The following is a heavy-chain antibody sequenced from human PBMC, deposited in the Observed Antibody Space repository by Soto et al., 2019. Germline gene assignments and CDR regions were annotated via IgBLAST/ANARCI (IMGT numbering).Heavy chain of an antibody. CDR1: GFSLSTSGVG. CDR3: ARTSEATIFGVVIIGRENWFDP. J-gene: IGHJ5*02. V-gene: IGHV2-5*01. Sequence: GPTLVNPTQTLTLTCTFSGFSLSTSGVGVGWIRQPPGKALEWLALIYWNDDKRYSPSLKSRLTITKDTSKNQVVLTMTNMDPVDTATYYCARTSEATIFGVVIIGRENWFDPWGQGTLVTVSS. D-gene: IGHD3-3*01. CDR2: IYWNDDK.